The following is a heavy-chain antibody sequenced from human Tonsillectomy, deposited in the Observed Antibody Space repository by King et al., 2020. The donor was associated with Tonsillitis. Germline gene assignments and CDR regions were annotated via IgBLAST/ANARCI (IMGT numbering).Heavy chain of an antibody. CDR1: GGSFSGFY. J-gene: IGHJ3*02. D-gene: IGHD3-22*01. CDR3: ARPLWDSTAYYYGAFDI. CDR2: ITDSGST. V-gene: IGHV4-34*01. Sequence: VQLQQWGAGLLKPSETLSLTCGVSGGSFSGFYWSWIRQTPGKGLEWIGEITDSGSTNSNPSLKSRVTISVDPSKNQLSLKLTSVTAADAAVYYCARPLWDSTAYYYGAFDIWGQGTMVTVSS.